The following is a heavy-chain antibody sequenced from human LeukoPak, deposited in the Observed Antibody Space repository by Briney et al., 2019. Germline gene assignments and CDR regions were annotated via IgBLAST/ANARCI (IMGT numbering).Heavy chain of an antibody. D-gene: IGHD2-2*02. CDR3: ARTIPSPGGFYFGMDV. CDR2: ISSSSSAL. V-gene: IGHV3-11*01. CDR1: GFTFSDYS. Sequence: GGSLRLSCAASGFTFSDYSMYWIRQAPGKGLEWLSYISSSSSALYYTDSVKGRFTISRDNAKSSLYLQMNSLRAEDTAVYYCARTIPSPGGFYFGMDVWGQGTTVTVS. J-gene: IGHJ6*02.